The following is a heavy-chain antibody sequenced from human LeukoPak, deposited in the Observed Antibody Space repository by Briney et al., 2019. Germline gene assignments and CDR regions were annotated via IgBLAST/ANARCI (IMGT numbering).Heavy chain of an antibody. Sequence: GGSLRLSCAASGFTFSSYGMSWVRRAPGKGLKWVSGISGSGGNTYYADSVKGRFTISRDNSQNTLYLQMNTLGAEDTAVYYCAKALSGYHFDYWGQGNLVTVSA. CDR2: ISGSGGNT. CDR3: AKALSGYHFDY. J-gene: IGHJ4*02. D-gene: IGHD5-12*01. V-gene: IGHV3-23*01. CDR1: GFTFSSYG.